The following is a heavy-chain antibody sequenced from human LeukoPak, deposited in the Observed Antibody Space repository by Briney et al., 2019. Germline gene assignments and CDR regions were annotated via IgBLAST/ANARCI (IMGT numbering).Heavy chain of an antibody. CDR1: GFTLGDAW. V-gene: IGHV3-15*01. CDR2: IKSKTDGGTT. J-gene: IGHJ4*02. D-gene: IGHD2-15*01. Sequence: GGSLRLSCAASGFTLGDAWMSWVRQAPGKGLEWVGRIKSKTDGGTTDYVAPVKGRFTISRDDSKNMLYLQMNSLRSEDTAVYYCATVGYAVVGFDYWGQGTLVTVSS. CDR3: ATVGYAVVGFDY.